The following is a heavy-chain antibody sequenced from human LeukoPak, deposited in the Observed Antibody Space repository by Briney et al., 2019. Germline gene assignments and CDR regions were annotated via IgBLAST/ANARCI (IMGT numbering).Heavy chain of an antibody. CDR3: AKELKVAVTGTVGFDY. V-gene: IGHV3-23*01. J-gene: IGHJ4*02. D-gene: IGHD6-13*01. Sequence: PGGSLRLSCAAPGFTFSNYAMSSVRQAPGKGLEWVSAISGSGGSTYYADSVKGRFTISRDNSKNTLSLQMNSLRAEDTAVYYCAKELKVAVTGTVGFDYWGQGTLVTVSS. CDR1: GFTFSNYA. CDR2: ISGSGGST.